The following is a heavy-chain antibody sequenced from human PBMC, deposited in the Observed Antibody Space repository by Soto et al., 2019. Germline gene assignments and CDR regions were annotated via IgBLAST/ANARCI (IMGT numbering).Heavy chain of an antibody. CDR1: GGSISSGGYY. Sequence: QVQLQESGPGLVKPSQTLSLTCTVSGGSISSGGYYWSWIRQHPGKRLEWIGYIYYSGRTYYNPSLKSRVTISVDTSKNQFSLKLSSVTAADTAVYYCARESTFGGVIDYWGQGTLVTVSS. V-gene: IGHV4-31*03. J-gene: IGHJ4*02. D-gene: IGHD3-16*02. CDR3: ARESTFGGVIDY. CDR2: IYYSGRT.